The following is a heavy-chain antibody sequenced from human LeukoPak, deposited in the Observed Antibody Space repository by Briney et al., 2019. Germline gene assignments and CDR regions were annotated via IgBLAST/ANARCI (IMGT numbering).Heavy chain of an antibody. CDR1: GYTFTSYY. J-gene: IGHJ6*03. V-gene: IGHV1-46*01. CDR3: ATASNNWNYAAYYYYYMDV. CDR2: INPSGGST. D-gene: IGHD1-7*01. Sequence: GASVKVSCKASGYTFTSYYMHWVRQAPGQGLEWMGIINPSGGSTSYAQKFQGRVTMTRDTSTSTVYMELSSLRSEDTAVYYCATASNNWNYAAYYYYYMDVWGKGTTVTVSS.